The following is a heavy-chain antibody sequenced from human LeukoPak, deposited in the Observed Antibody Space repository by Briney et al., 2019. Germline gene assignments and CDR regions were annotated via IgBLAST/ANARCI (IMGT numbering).Heavy chain of an antibody. CDR1: GFTFSSYG. D-gene: IGHD3-3*01. J-gene: IGHJ4*02. V-gene: IGHV3-30*18. Sequence: GGSLRLSCAASGFTFSSYGMHWVRQAPGKGLEWVAVISYDGSIKYYADSVKGRFTISRDNSKNTLYLQMNSLRAEDTAVYYCAKDLSTIFGVVTEIDYWGQGTLVTVSS. CDR3: AKDLSTIFGVVTEIDY. CDR2: ISYDGSIK.